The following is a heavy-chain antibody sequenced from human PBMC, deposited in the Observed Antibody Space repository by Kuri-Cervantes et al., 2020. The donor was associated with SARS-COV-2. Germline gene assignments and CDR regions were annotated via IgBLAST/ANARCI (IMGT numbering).Heavy chain of an antibody. V-gene: IGHV2-70*11. D-gene: IGHD1-1*01. CDR1: GGSISSYYW. Sequence: TLSLTCTVSGGSISSYYWSWIRQPPGKALEWLARIDWDDDKTYSTSLKTRLTISKDTSKNQVFLTMTNMDPVDTATYYCARTPPRYNWNDGAASFDIWGQGTMVTVSS. CDR2: IDWDDDK. J-gene: IGHJ3*02. CDR3: ARTPPRYNWNDGAASFDI.